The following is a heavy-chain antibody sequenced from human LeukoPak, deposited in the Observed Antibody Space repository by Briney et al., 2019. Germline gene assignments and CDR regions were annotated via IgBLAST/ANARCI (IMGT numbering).Heavy chain of an antibody. J-gene: IGHJ6*03. CDR3: ARDNLERYYYGSGSYRNYYMDV. Sequence: GASVKVSCKASGYTFTSYYMHWVRQAPGQGLEWMGIINPSGGSTSYAQKFQGRVTMTRDMSTSTVYMELSSLRSEDTAVYYCARDNLERYYYGSGSYRNYYMDVWGKGTTVTVSS. V-gene: IGHV1-46*01. D-gene: IGHD3-10*01. CDR1: GYTFTSYY. CDR2: INPSGGST.